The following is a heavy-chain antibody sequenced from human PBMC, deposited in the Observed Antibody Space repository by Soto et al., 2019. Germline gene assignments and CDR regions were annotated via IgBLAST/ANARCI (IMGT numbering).Heavy chain of an antibody. D-gene: IGHD1-26*01. CDR1: GDSVSTNSAA. Sequence: PSQTLSLTCAISGDSVSTNSAAWNWIRQSPSRGLEWLGRTYYRSKWYNDYAVSVKGRITINPDSSKNQFSLQLNSVTPEDTAVYYCAREVIVETTTAFRACYYYYGMDVWGQGTTVTVSS. CDR2: TYYRSKWYN. V-gene: IGHV6-1*01. CDR3: AREVIVETTTAFRACYYYYGMDV. J-gene: IGHJ6*02.